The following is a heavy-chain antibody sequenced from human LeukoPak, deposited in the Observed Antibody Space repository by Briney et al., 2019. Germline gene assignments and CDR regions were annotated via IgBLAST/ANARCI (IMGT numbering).Heavy chain of an antibody. D-gene: IGHD2-15*01. Sequence: PSETLSLTCTVSGGSISSSSYYWGWIRQPPGKGLEWIGSIYYSGSTYYNPSLKSRVTISVDTSKNQFSLKLSSVTAADTAVYYCARETRVYCSGGSCSNWFDPWGQGTLVTVSS. CDR3: ARETRVYCSGGSCSNWFDP. V-gene: IGHV4-39*07. CDR1: GGSISSSSYY. CDR2: IYYSGST. J-gene: IGHJ5*02.